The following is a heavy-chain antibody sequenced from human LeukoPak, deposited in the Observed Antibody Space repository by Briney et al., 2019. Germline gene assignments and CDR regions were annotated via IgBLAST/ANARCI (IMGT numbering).Heavy chain of an antibody. CDR3: ARDYYDSSGFGAFDV. CDR1: GYTFTAYY. CDR2: INPNSGGT. Sequence: ASVKVSCKASGYTFTAYYMHWVRQAPGQGLEWMGWINPNSGGTNYAQKFQGRVTMTRDTSISTAYMELSRLRSDDTAVYYCARDYYDSSGFGAFDVWGQGTMVTVSS. V-gene: IGHV1-2*02. J-gene: IGHJ3*01. D-gene: IGHD3-22*01.